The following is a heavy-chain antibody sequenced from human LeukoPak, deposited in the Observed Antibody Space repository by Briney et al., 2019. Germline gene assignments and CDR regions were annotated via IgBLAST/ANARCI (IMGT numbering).Heavy chain of an antibody. CDR3: ARGPHYEWDDY. CDR1: GGSISSYY. J-gene: IGHJ4*02. V-gene: IGHV4-59*01. D-gene: IGHD3-22*01. Sequence: SETLSLTCTVSGGSISSYYWSWIRQPPGKGLEWIGYMYNSGSTNYNPSLKSRVTISIDTSKNQFSLKLSSVTAADTAVYYCARGPHYEWDDYWGQGTLVTVSS. CDR2: MYNSGST.